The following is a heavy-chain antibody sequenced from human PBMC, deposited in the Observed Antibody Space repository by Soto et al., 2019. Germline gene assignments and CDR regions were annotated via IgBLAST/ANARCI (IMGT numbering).Heavy chain of an antibody. CDR3: ASEAAAGPLDY. Sequence: ASVKVSCKASGYTFTSYGISWVRQAPGQGLEWMGWISAYNGNTNYAQKLQGRVTMTTDTSTSTAYMELRSLRSDDTAVYYGASEAAAGPLDYWGKGTLVTVSS. V-gene: IGHV1-18*01. CDR1: GYTFTSYG. CDR2: ISAYNGNT. J-gene: IGHJ4*02. D-gene: IGHD6-13*01.